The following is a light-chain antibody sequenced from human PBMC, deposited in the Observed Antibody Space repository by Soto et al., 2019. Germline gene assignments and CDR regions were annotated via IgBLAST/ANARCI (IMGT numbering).Light chain of an antibody. CDR1: SSDVGGYNY. CDR3: SSYTSSSTLI. Sequence: SALTQPASVSGSPGQSITISCTGTSSDVGGYNYISWYQQHPGKAPKFIIYDVRNRPSGVSNRFSGSRSGNTASLTISGLQAEDEADYYCSSYTSSSTLIFGGGTKLTVL. J-gene: IGLJ2*01. V-gene: IGLV2-14*01. CDR2: DVR.